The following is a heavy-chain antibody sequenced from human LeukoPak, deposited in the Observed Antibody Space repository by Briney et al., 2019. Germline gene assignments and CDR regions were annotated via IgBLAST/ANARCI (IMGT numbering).Heavy chain of an antibody. CDR1: AYSISSGYY. CDR2: IYHSGGI. D-gene: IGHD3-3*01. CDR3: ARHAAIFGEGPVNYFDY. V-gene: IGHV4-38-2*01. J-gene: IGHJ4*02. Sequence: PSETLSLTCGVSAYSISSGYYWGWIRQPPGKGLEWIGSIYHSGGIYYNPSLRSRVTISVDTSKNQFSLKLSSVTAADTAVYYCARHAAIFGEGPVNYFDYWGQGTLVTVSS.